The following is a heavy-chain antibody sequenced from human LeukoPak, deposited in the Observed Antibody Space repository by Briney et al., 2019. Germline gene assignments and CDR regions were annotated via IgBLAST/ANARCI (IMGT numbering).Heavy chain of an antibody. Sequence: GGSLRLSCAASGFTFSSFEMNWVRQAPGKGLEWVSVMFSGGTTNYADSVKGRFTISRDNSKNTLDLQMNSLRAEDTAVYYCARGGPGGFDIWGQGTKVTVSS. CDR2: MFSGGTT. CDR3: ARGGPGGFDI. CDR1: GFTFSSFE. J-gene: IGHJ3*02. D-gene: IGHD1-14*01. V-gene: IGHV3-53*01.